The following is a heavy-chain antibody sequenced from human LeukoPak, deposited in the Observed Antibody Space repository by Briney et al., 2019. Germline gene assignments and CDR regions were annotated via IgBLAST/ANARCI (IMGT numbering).Heavy chain of an antibody. CDR2: ISAYNGNT. D-gene: IGHD2-15*01. Sequence: ASVTVSFMASGYTFTSYGISWVRQAAGQGLEGMGWISAYNGNTNYAQKLQGRVTMTTDTSTSTAYMELRSLRSDDTAVYYCASRYCSGGSCYADYWGQGTLVTVSS. CDR3: ASRYCSGGSCYADY. CDR1: GYTFTSYG. J-gene: IGHJ4*02. V-gene: IGHV1-18*01.